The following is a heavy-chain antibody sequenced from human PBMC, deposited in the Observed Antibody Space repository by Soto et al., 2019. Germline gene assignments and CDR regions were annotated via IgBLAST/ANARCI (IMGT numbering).Heavy chain of an antibody. CDR2: ISSSGSTI. V-gene: IGHV3-11*01. D-gene: IGHD6-13*01. CDR3: ARAPRVLRIAAADHEGD. CDR1: GFTFSDYY. J-gene: IGHJ4*02. Sequence: QVQLVESGGGLVKPGGSLRLSCAASGFTFSDYYMSWIRQAPGKGLEWVSYISSSGSTIYYADSVKGRFTIYRDNAKNSLYLQMNSLRAEDTAVYYCARAPRVLRIAAADHEGDWGQGTLVTVSS.